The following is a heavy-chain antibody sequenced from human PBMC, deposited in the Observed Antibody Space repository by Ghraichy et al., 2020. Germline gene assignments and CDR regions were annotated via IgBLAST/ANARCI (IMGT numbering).Heavy chain of an antibody. CDR3: GRGYYYGSGTSIGAY. Sequence: GKGAGKAEGDKFTGYYIHWVRQAPGQGLEWMGWINPNSGGTNYAQSFQGRVTVTRDSSIRTVYMELSMLTSDDTAVYYCGRGYYYGSGTSIGAYWGQGTLVTVSS. V-gene: IGHV1-2*02. CDR1: GDKFTGYY. CDR2: INPNSGGT. J-gene: IGHJ4*02. D-gene: IGHD3-10*01.